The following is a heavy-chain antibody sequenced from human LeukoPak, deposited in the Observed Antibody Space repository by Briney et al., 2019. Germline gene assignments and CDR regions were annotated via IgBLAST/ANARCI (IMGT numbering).Heavy chain of an antibody. CDR3: ARTPGYCTNGVCYNYGMDV. CDR2: IYYSGST. V-gene: IGHV4-31*03. CDR1: GGSISSGGYY. Sequence: SETLSLTCTVSGGSISSGGYYWSWIRQHPGKGLEWIGYIYYSGSTYYNPSLKSRVTTSVDTSKNQFSLKLSSVTAADTAVYYCARTPGYCTNGVCYNYGMDVWAKGPRSPSP. D-gene: IGHD2-8*01. J-gene: IGHJ6*02.